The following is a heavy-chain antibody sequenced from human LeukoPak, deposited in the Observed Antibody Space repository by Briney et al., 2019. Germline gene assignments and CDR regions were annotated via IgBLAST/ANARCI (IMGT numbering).Heavy chain of an antibody. Sequence: ASVKVSCKASGYTFTGYYMHWVRQAPGQGLEWLGWINPNSGGTNYAQKFQGRVTMTRDTSISTSYMALSRPRSDETAVYYCARGFVASLFCSYYYMDVWGKGTTVTVSS. J-gene: IGHJ6*03. D-gene: IGHD3-9*01. CDR1: GYTFTGYY. CDR2: INPNSGGT. CDR3: ARGFVASLFCSYYYMDV. V-gene: IGHV1-2*02.